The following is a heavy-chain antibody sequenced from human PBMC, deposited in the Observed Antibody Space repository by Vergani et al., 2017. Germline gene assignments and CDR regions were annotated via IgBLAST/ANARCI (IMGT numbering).Heavy chain of an antibody. CDR2: ISSSSSYT. Sequence: VQLLESGGGLVKPGGSLRLSCAASGFTFSDYYMSWIRQAPGKGLEWVSYISSSSSYTNYADSVKGRFTISRDNAKNSLYLQMNSLSAEDTAVYYCASLTYLAGGYYFDYWGQGTLVTVSS. CDR1: GFTFSDYY. D-gene: IGHD3-10*01. V-gene: IGHV3-11*03. J-gene: IGHJ4*02. CDR3: ASLTYLAGGYYFDY.